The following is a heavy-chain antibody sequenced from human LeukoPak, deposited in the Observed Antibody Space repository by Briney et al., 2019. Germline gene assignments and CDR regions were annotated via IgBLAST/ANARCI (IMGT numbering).Heavy chain of an antibody. Sequence: GGSLRLSCAASGFTFSSYSMNWVRQAPGKGLEWVSGISWNSGSIGYADSVKGRFTISRDNAKNSLYLQMNSLRAEDTALYYCAKDIDAYSGSYYDYWGQGTLVTVSS. CDR3: AKDIDAYSGSYYDY. CDR2: ISWNSGSI. D-gene: IGHD1-26*01. V-gene: IGHV3-9*01. CDR1: GFTFSSYS. J-gene: IGHJ4*02.